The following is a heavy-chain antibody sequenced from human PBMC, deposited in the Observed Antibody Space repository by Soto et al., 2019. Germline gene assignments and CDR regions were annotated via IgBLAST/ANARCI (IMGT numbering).Heavy chain of an antibody. J-gene: IGHJ5*02. CDR1: GFTFGDSY. V-gene: IGHV3-11*06. D-gene: IGHD2-15*01. CDR3: VRGGGGGLFDP. CDR2: ISPGSRYP. Sequence: LRLSCAGSGFTFGDSYISWIRQAPGEGLEWLSYISPGSRYPAYADSVKGRFTISRDNAKRSLYLQMMSLTAEDTAIYYCVRGGGGGLFDPWGQGTMVTVSS.